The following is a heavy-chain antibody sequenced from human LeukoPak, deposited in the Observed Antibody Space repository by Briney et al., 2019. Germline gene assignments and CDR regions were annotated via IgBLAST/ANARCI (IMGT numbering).Heavy chain of an antibody. CDR1: RGTFSSYA. J-gene: IGHJ6*03. Sequence: SVKVSCKASRGTFSSYAISWVRQAPGQGLEWMGGIIPNYDTANYAQKLQGRVTITADEPTSTAYMELSSLRAEDTAVYYCARGYSNGERYYYMDVWGKGTTVTVSS. D-gene: IGHD4-11*01. CDR3: ARGYSNGERYYYMDV. V-gene: IGHV1-69*01. CDR2: IIPNYDTA.